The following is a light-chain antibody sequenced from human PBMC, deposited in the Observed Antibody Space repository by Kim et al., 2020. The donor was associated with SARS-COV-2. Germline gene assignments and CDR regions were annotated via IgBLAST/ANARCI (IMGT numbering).Light chain of an antibody. V-gene: IGLV3-21*04. CDR1: HIGIKS. J-gene: IGLJ3*02. CDR3: QVWDSSSDHWV. Sequence: APGKTARITCGGNHIGIKSVHWYQQKPGQAPVLVIYYDSDRPSGIPERFSGSNSGNTATLTISRVEAGDEADYYCQVWDSSSDHWVFGGGTQLTVL. CDR2: YDS.